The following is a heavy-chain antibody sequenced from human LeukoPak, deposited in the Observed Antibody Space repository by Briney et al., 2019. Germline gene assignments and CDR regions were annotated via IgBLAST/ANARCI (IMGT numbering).Heavy chain of an antibody. V-gene: IGHV4-59*01. D-gene: IGHD3-3*01. J-gene: IGHJ4*02. CDR2: VYYTGST. Sequence: SETLSLTCTVSGGSISSYYWSWIRQPPGKGLEWMAYVYYTGSTNYNPSLKSRVTISVDTSKNHFSLELSSVTAADTAVYYCARGSQRITVFGVVTDYWGQGTLVTVSS. CDR1: GGSISSYY. CDR3: ARGSQRITVFGVVTDY.